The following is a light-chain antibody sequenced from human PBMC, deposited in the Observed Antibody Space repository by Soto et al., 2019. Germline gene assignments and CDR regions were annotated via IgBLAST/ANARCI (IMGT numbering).Light chain of an antibody. CDR3: QQYYSYRT. CDR2: AAS. V-gene: IGKV1-16*01. J-gene: IGKJ1*01. CDR1: QDIVAY. Sequence: DIQMTQSPSSLSASVGDRVTITFRASQDIVAYLAWYQHKPGRAPELLIRAASTLQSGVPSRFSGSGSGTEFTLTITSLQPDDFATYYCQQYYSYRTFGQGTKVDIK.